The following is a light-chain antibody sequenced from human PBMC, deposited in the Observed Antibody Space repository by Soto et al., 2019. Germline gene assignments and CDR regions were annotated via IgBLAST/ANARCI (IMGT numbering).Light chain of an antibody. Sequence: QSVLTQPRSVSGSPGQSVTIYCTGTSSDVGAYNYVSWYQQHPGKAPKLMISDVNKRPSGVPDRFSGSKSGNTASLTISGLQAEDEADYYCCSFAGSSTFWVFGGGTKVTVL. V-gene: IGLV2-11*01. CDR2: DVN. CDR1: SSDVGAYNY. CDR3: CSFAGSSTFWV. J-gene: IGLJ3*02.